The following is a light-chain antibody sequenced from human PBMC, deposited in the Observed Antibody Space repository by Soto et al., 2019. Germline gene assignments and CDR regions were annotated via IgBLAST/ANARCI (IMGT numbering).Light chain of an antibody. J-gene: IGLJ1*01. CDR2: DVS. V-gene: IGLV2-14*01. CDR3: SSYTNRGTYV. Sequence: QSPLTQPPSLSGSPGQSITISCTVNSRVVGAYNYVSWYQQHPGKAPKLMIYDVSNRPSGISDRFSVSKSGNTASLTISNLQADDEADYYCSSYTNRGTYVFGTGTKVTVL. CDR1: SRVVGAYNY.